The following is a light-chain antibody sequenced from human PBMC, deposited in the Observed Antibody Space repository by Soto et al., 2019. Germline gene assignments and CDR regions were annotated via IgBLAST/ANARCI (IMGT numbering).Light chain of an antibody. CDR1: QSVSSY. CDR3: QQHYNWPLT. CDR2: DAS. Sequence: DILLTQSPSTLSWSVGDRVTIPCRACQSVSSYLAWYQQKPGQAPRLLIYDASSRATGIPARFSGSGSGTDFTLTISSLLPEDFAVYYCQQHYNWPLTFGQGTKVDIK. J-gene: IGKJ1*01. V-gene: IGKV3-11*01.